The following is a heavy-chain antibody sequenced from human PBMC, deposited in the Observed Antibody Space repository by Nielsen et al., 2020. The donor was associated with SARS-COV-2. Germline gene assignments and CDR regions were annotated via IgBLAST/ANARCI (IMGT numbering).Heavy chain of an antibody. CDR2: IWYDGTNT. CDR1: GFTFRNYG. Sequence: GESLKISCAASGFTFRNYGMHWVRQAPGKGLEWVAVIWYDGTNTYYTDSVKGRFTISRDTSKNTLFLQMNSLRAEDTAVYYCARGYYYGSGSCDYWGQGTLVTVSS. V-gene: IGHV3-33*08. J-gene: IGHJ4*02. CDR3: ARGYYYGSGSCDY. D-gene: IGHD3-10*01.